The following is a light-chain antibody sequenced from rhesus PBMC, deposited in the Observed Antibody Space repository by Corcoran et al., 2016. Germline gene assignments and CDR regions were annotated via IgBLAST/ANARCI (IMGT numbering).Light chain of an antibody. CDR2: YES. CDR3: QQYNNSPLT. J-gene: IGKJ4*01. Sequence: DIQMTQSPSSLSASVGDRVTITCRASQGINNYLSWYQQKPGKAPKPLIYYESSLETGVPSRFSGSRSGTDYTLTISSLQPEDIVTYYCQQYNNSPLTFGGGTKVEIK. CDR1: QGINNY. V-gene: IGKV1-66*01.